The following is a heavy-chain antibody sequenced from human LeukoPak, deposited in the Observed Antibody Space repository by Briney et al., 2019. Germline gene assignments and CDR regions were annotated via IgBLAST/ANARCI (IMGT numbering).Heavy chain of an antibody. V-gene: IGHV3-30*02. CDR1: GFTFSSYG. CDR2: IRYDGSNK. J-gene: IGHJ4*02. Sequence: GGSLRLSCAASGFTFSSYGMHWVRQAPGKGPEWVAFIRYDGSNKYYADSVKGRFTISRDNSKNTLYLQMNSLRAEDTAVYYCARSDRSNFDYWGQGTLVTVSS. CDR3: ARSDRSNFDY. D-gene: IGHD6-25*01.